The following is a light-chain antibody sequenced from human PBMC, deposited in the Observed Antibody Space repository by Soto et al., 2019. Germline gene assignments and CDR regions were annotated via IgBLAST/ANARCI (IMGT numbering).Light chain of an antibody. CDR2: GAS. Sequence: TQSPGTLSLSPGEVATLSCRAIQRLSTNNYFAWYQQKPGQAPRLLIYGASSRATGIPNRFSGSGSGTDFTLTISRLEPEDFAVYYCQQYGNSPQTFGQGTKVDI. V-gene: IGKV3-20*01. J-gene: IGKJ1*01. CDR3: QQYGNSPQT. CDR1: QRLSTNNY.